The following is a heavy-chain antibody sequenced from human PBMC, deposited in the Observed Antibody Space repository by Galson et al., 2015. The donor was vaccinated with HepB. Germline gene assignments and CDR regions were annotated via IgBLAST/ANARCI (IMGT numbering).Heavy chain of an antibody. J-gene: IGHJ6*02. D-gene: IGHD6-19*01. CDR1: GYTLTELS. CDR3: ATDGDSSGWSTYYYGMDV. CDR2: FDPEDGET. Sequence: SVKVSCKVSGYTLTELSMHWVRQAPGKGLEWMGGFDPEDGETIYAQKFQGRVTMTEDTSTDTAYMELSSLRSEDTAVYYCATDGDSSGWSTYYYGMDVWGQGTTVTVSS. V-gene: IGHV1-24*01.